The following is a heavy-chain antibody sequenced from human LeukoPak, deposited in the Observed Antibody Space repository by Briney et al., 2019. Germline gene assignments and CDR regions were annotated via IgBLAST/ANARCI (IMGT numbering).Heavy chain of an antibody. CDR3: ARSRSPSVSKQQLPSFDP. D-gene: IGHD6-13*01. V-gene: IGHV4-39*07. Sequence: SETLSLTCTVSGGSISSSSYYWGWIRQPPGKGLEWIGSIYYSGSTYYNPSLKSRVTISVDTSKNQFSLKLSSVTAADTAVYYCARSRSPSVSKQQLPSFDPWGQGTLVTVSS. CDR1: GGSISSSSYY. J-gene: IGHJ5*02. CDR2: IYYSGST.